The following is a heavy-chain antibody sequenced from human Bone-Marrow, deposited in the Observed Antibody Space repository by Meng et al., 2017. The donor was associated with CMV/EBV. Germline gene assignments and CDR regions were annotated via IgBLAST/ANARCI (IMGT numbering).Heavy chain of an antibody. Sequence: ASVKVSCKASGYTFTGYYMHWVRQAPGQGLEWMGWINPNSGGTNYAQKFQGRVTMTRDTSISTAYMELSSLRSEDTAVYYCARERRAPPISKYSTSTGGFDYWGQGNLVTVSS. CDR1: GYTFTGYY. V-gene: IGHV1-2*02. CDR3: ARERRAPPISKYSTSTGGFDY. J-gene: IGHJ4*02. CDR2: INPNSGGT. D-gene: IGHD2-2*01.